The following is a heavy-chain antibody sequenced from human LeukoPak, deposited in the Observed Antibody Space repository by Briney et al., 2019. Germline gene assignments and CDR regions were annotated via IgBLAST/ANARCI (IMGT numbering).Heavy chain of an antibody. CDR1: GYTFTGYY. CDR2: INPNSGGT. J-gene: IGHJ4*02. Sequence: ASVKVSCKASGYTFTGYYMHWVRQAPGQGLEGMGWINPNSGGTNYAQKFHGRVTMTRDTSISTAYMELSRLRSDDTAVYYCARDRSPAPGRSYGRGHFDYWGQGTLVTVSS. V-gene: IGHV1-2*02. D-gene: IGHD5-18*01. CDR3: ARDRSPAPGRSYGRGHFDY.